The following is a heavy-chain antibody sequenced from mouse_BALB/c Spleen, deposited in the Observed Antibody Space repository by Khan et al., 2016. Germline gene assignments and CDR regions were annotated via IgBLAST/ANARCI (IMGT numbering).Heavy chain of an antibody. V-gene: IGHV3-2*02. J-gene: IGHJ3*01. CDR1: GYSITSDYA. Sequence: VQLKESGPSLVKPSQSLSLTCTVTGYSITSDYAWNWIRQFPGNKLEWMGYISYRGSTNYNPSLKSRISITRDTSKNQFFLQLNSVTTEDTATYFCASDPYGYDVAWFAYWGQGTLVSVSA. CDR3: ASDPYGYDVAWFAY. D-gene: IGHD2-2*01. CDR2: ISYRGST.